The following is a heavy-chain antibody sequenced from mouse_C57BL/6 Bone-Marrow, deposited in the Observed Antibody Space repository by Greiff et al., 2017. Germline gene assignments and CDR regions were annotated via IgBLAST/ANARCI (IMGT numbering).Heavy chain of an antibody. J-gene: IGHJ2*01. CDR1: GFTFSSYA. CDR3: ARVGYYGSSYFDY. Sequence: EVQLVESGGGLVKPGGSLKLSCAASGFTFSSYAMSWVRQTPEKRLEWVATISDGGSYTYYPDNVKGRFTISRDNAKNNLYLQMSHLKSEDTAMYYCARVGYYGSSYFDYWGQGTTLTVSS. D-gene: IGHD1-1*01. CDR2: ISDGGSYT. V-gene: IGHV5-4*01.